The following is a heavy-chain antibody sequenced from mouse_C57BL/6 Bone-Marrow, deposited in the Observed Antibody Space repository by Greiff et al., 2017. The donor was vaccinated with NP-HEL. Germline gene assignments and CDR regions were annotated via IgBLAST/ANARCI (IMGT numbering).Heavy chain of an antibody. CDR1: GYTFTNYW. D-gene: IGHD2-4*01. Sequence: QVQLKQSGAELVRPGTSVKMSCKASGYTFTNYWIGWAKQRPGHGLEWIGDIYPGGGYTNYNEKFKGKATLTADQSSSTAYMQFSSLTSEDSAIYSWARGVGIYYDYDGPGAMDYWGQGTSVTVSS. CDR3: ARGVGIYYDYDGPGAMDY. V-gene: IGHV1-63*01. J-gene: IGHJ4*01. CDR2: IYPGGGYT.